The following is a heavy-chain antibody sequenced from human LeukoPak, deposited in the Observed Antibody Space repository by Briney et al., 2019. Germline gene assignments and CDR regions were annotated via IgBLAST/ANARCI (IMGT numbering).Heavy chain of an antibody. V-gene: IGHV4-61*02. CDR3: ARDGVEDYYCYYMDV. CDR1: GGSISSSSYY. CDR2: IYTSGST. J-gene: IGHJ6*03. D-gene: IGHD3-16*01. Sequence: SETLSLTCTVSGGSISSSSYYWSWIRQPAGKGLEWIGRIYTSGSTNYNPSLKSRVTISVDTSKNQFSLKLSSVTAADTAVYYCARDGVEDYYCYYMDVWGKGTTVTISS.